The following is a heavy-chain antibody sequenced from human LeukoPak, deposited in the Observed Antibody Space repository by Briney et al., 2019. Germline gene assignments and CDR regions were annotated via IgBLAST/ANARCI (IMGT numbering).Heavy chain of an antibody. V-gene: IGHV4-39*01. D-gene: IGHD3-22*01. CDR2: IYYSGST. Sequence: SETLSLTCTVSGGSISSRSYYWGWIRQPPGKGLEWIGSIYYSGSTYYNPSLKSRVTISVDTSKNQFSLKLSSVTAADTAVYYCARHSPTTYYYDSTWGAFDIWGQGTMVTVSS. J-gene: IGHJ3*02. CDR1: GGSISSRSYY. CDR3: ARHSPTTYYYDSTWGAFDI.